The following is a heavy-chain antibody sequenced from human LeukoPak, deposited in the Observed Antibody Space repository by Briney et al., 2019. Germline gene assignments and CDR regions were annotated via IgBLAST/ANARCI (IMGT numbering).Heavy chain of an antibody. J-gene: IGHJ4*02. CDR3: ARVSGYDWESFYDY. Sequence: SETLSLTCTVSGASISNYYWSWIRQPAGKGLEWIGRISTSGGTNYNPSLKSRVTISVDTSKNQISLKLSSVTAADTAMYYCARVSGYDWESFYDYWGQGSLVTVSS. D-gene: IGHD5-12*01. CDR1: GASISNYY. CDR2: ISTSGGT. V-gene: IGHV4-4*07.